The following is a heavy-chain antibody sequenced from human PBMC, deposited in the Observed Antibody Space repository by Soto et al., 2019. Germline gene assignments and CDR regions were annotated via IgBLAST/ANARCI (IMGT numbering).Heavy chain of an antibody. D-gene: IGHD2-15*01. J-gene: IGHJ6*02. CDR1: GFTFSSYG. V-gene: IGHV3-33*01. CDR3: ARDDRVAATLVRIDV. CDR2: IWYDGSNK. Sequence: QVQLVESGGGVVQPGMSLRLSCAASGFTFSSYGMHWVRQAPGKGLEWVAVIWYDGSNKYYADSVKGRFTISRDNSKNTLYLQMNSLRAEDTAVYYCARDDRVAATLVRIDVWGQGTTVTVCS.